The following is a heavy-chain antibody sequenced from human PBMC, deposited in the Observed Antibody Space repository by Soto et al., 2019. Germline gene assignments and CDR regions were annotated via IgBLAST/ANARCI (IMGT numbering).Heavy chain of an antibody. Sequence: EVQLVDSGGGLVQPGGSLKLSCAASGFTFNIAAIHWVRQASGKGLEWVGLITNKANGYATAYAPSVKGRITVSRDDSKTMAFRTMNSMKTEDTAVDYCAIQGVAVELDFWGQGTLVTVSS. J-gene: IGHJ4*02. D-gene: IGHD6-19*01. CDR3: AIQGVAVELDF. CDR2: ITNKANGYAT. CDR1: GFTFNIAA. V-gene: IGHV3-73*01.